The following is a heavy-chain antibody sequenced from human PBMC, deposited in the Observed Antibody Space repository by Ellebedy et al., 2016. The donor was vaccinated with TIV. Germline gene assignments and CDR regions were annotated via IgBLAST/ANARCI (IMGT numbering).Heavy chain of an antibody. CDR1: GFTFNSYS. J-gene: IGHJ4*02. CDR2: ISSSSGRI. D-gene: IGHD6-13*01. V-gene: IGHV3-21*05. CDR3: ARERVASANYPFDY. Sequence: GESLKISXAASGFTFNSYSMNWVRQAPGKGLEWVSYISSSSGRIYYADSVKGRFTISRDNAKNSLYLQMNSLRAEDTAVYYCARERVASANYPFDYWGQGTLVTVSS.